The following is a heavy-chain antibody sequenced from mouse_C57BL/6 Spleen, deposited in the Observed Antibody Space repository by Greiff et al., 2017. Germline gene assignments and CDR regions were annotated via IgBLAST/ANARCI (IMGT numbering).Heavy chain of an antibody. V-gene: IGHV6-3*01. Sequence: EVKLVESGGGLVQPGGSMKLSCVASGFTFSNYWMNWVRQSPEKGLEWVAQIRLKSDNYATHYAESVKGRFTISRDDSKSSVYLQRNNLRAEDTGIYYCTGKGKGWFAYWGQGTLVTVSA. CDR2: IRLKSDNYAT. J-gene: IGHJ3*01. CDR1: GFTFSNYW. CDR3: TGKGKGWFAY. D-gene: IGHD1-3*01.